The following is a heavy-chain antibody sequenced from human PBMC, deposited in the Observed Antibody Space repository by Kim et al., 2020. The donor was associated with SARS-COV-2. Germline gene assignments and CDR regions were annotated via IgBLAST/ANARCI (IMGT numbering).Heavy chain of an antibody. V-gene: IGHV3-23*01. CDR1: GFTFRSYG. Sequence: GGSLRLSCAASGFTFRSYGMSWVRQAPGKGLEWVSGISGSGGSTYYADSVRGRFTISRDNSKNTLYLQINSLRAEDTAVYYCAKDIRAAADNYYYDMDVWGQGTTVTVSS. CDR3: AKDIRAAADNYYYDMDV. CDR2: ISGSGGST. D-gene: IGHD6-13*01. J-gene: IGHJ6*02.